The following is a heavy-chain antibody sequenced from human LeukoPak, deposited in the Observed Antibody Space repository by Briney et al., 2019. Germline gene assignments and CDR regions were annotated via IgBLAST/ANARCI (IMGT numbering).Heavy chain of an antibody. CDR3: ASSYCSGGSCYDY. D-gene: IGHD2-15*01. V-gene: IGHV4-59*01. Sequence: SETLSLTCTVSGGSISSYYWSWIRQPPRKGLEWIGYIYYSGSTNYNPSLKSRVTISVDTSKNQFSLKLSSVTAADTAVYYCASSYCSGGSCYDYWGQGTLVTVSS. J-gene: IGHJ4*02. CDR1: GGSISSYY. CDR2: IYYSGST.